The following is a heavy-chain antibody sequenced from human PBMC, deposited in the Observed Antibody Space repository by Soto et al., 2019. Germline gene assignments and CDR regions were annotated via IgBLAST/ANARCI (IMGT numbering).Heavy chain of an antibody. V-gene: IGHV3-30*18. CDR2: ISYDGSNK. CDR3: AKTSQLWNYYYYGMDV. Sequence: LRLSCAASGFTFSSYGMHCVRQAPVKGLEWVAVISYDGSNKYYADSVKGRFTISRDNSKNTLYLQMNSLRAEDTAVYYCAKTSQLWNYYYYGMDVWGQGTTVTVSS. CDR1: GFTFSSYG. D-gene: IGHD5-18*01. J-gene: IGHJ6*02.